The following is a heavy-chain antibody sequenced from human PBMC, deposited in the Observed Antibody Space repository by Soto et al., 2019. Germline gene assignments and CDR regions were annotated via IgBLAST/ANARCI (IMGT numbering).Heavy chain of an antibody. Sequence: GGSLRLSCAASGFTVSSNYMSWVRQAPGKGLEWVSVIYSGGSTYYADSVKGRFTISRHNSKNTLYLQMNSLRAEDTAVYYRARDLRYSSSWYHSYYMDVWGKGTTVTVSS. CDR2: IYSGGST. V-gene: IGHV3-53*04. J-gene: IGHJ6*03. CDR3: ARDLRYSSSWYHSYYMDV. CDR1: GFTVSSNY. D-gene: IGHD6-13*01.